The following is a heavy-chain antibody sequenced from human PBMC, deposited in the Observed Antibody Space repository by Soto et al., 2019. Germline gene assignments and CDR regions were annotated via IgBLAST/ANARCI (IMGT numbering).Heavy chain of an antibody. D-gene: IGHD2-2*01. V-gene: IGHV3-15*01. CDR3: TTDIVVVPAAIGGFFDY. CDR1: GFTFSNAW. Sequence: EVQLVESGGGLVKPGGSLRLSCAASGFTFSNAWMSWVRQAPGKGLEWVGRIKSKTDGGTTDYAAPVKGRFTISRDDSKNTLYLQMNSLKTEDTAVYYCTTDIVVVPAAIGGFFDYCGQGTLVTFSS. J-gene: IGHJ4*02. CDR2: IKSKTDGGTT.